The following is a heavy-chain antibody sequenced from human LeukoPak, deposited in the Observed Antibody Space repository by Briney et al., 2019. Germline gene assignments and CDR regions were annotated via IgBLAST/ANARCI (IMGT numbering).Heavy chain of an antibody. CDR1: GFTFSSYW. CDR2: IKEDGSEK. Sequence: GGSLRLSCAASGFTFSSYWMVWVRQAPGKGLEWVASIKEDGSEKYYVDSVKGRFTISRDNAKNSLFLQMNSLRAEDTAVYYCAKGYSYGIDYWGQGTLVTVSS. D-gene: IGHD5-18*01. CDR3: AKGYSYGIDY. V-gene: IGHV3-7*01. J-gene: IGHJ4*02.